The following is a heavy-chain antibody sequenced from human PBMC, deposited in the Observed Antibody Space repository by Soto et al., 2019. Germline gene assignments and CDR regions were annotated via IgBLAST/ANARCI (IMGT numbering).Heavy chain of an antibody. CDR3: ARRITIVRGPYAYYAGDI. CDR1: GGTLSSYA. CDR2: ITSTSSTK. V-gene: IGHV3-48*02. J-gene: IGHJ6*02. Sequence: GGPKRHSCPVSGGTLSSYARRWVSQHPGKGLEWLSYITSTSSTKSYADSVKGRFTISRDNAKNSLYLQMNSLRDEDTAVYYCARRITIVRGPYAYYAGDIWGRGTTGHVS. D-gene: IGHD3-10*01.